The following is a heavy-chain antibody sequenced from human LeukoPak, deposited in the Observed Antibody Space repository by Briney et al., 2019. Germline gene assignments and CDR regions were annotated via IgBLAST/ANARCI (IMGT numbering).Heavy chain of an antibody. CDR1: GGSFSGYY. J-gene: IGHJ3*02. CDR3: ARDXLWIENVFNI. CDR2: INHSGST. Sequence: PXETLSXXCAVYGGSFSGYYWSWLRQPPGKGLEWIGEINHSGSTNYNPSLKSRVTISVDTSKNKFSLKRSSVTAADTAVYYCARDXLWIENVFNIWGQGTMVTVSS. D-gene: IGHD2-2*03. V-gene: IGHV4-34*01.